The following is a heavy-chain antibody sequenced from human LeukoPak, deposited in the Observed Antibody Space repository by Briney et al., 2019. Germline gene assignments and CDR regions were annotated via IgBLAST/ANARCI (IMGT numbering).Heavy chain of an antibody. CDR1: GYTFTGYG. V-gene: IGHV1-18*01. D-gene: IGHD1-14*01. CDR3: AKSRTPENWFVP. CDR2: ISAYNGNT. J-gene: IGHJ5*02. Sequence: ASVKVSCKSSGYTFTGYGISSVRQAPGQGLEWMGWISAYNGNTNYAQKLQGRVTMTTDTSTSTAYMELRSLRSDDTAVYYCAKSRTPENWFVPWGQGTLVTVSS.